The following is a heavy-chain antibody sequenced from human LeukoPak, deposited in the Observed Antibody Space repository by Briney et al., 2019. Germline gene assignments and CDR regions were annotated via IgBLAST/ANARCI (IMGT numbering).Heavy chain of an antibody. CDR2: IYYSGST. CDR1: GGSISSYY. V-gene: IGHV4-59*01. Sequence: PSETLSLTCTVSGGSISSYYWSWIRQPPGKGLEWIGYIYYSGSTNYYPSLKSRVTISVDTSKNQFSLKLSSVTAADTAVYYCARRGYDILTGYYDYYYYYYMDVWGKGTTVTVSS. D-gene: IGHD3-9*01. CDR3: ARRGYDILTGYYDYYYYYYMDV. J-gene: IGHJ6*03.